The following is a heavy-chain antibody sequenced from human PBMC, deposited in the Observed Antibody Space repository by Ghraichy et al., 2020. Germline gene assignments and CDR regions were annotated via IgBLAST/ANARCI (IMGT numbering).Heavy chain of an antibody. Sequence: GSLRLSCTVSGGSITNYYWSWIRQPAGKGLEWIGRFYTSGATNYNPSLKSRVTMSVDTSKNQFSLKLSSVTAADTAVYYCASGTYYDNWGFDYWGQGTLVTVSS. CDR1: GGSITNYY. CDR3: ASGTYYDNWGFDY. D-gene: IGHD3-22*01. CDR2: FYTSGAT. J-gene: IGHJ4*02. V-gene: IGHV4-4*07.